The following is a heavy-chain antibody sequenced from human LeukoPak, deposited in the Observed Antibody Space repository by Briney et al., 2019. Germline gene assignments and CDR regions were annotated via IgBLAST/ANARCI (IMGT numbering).Heavy chain of an antibody. CDR1: GFTFSSYS. V-gene: IGHV3-23*01. CDR2: ISGSGGST. Sequence: PGGSLRLSCAASGFTFSSYSMSWVRQAPGKGLEWVSGISGSGGSTYYADSVKGRFTISRDNSKNTLYLQMNSLRAEDTAVYYCAKETASGYGAFDIWGQGTMVTVSS. CDR3: AKETASGYGAFDI. D-gene: IGHD3-22*01. J-gene: IGHJ3*02.